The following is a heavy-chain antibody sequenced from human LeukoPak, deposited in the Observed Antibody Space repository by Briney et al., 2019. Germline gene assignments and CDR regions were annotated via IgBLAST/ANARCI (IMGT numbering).Heavy chain of an antibody. D-gene: IGHD6-13*01. CDR3: AREVTSGGYGGPAAGTRFYDY. V-gene: IGHV4-59*12. CDR1: GGSISSYY. J-gene: IGHJ4*02. CDR2: IYHSGST. Sequence: SETLSLTCTVSGGSISSYYWSWIRQPPGKGLEWIGYIYHSGSTYYNPSLKSRVTISVDRSKNQFSLKLSSVTAADTAVYYCAREVTSGGYGGPAAGTRFYDYWGQGTLVTVSS.